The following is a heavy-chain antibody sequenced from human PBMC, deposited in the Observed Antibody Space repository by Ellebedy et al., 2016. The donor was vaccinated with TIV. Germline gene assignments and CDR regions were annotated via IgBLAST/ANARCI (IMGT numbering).Heavy chain of an antibody. Sequence: GESLKISCTTSGFTFSKYAMSWVRQAPGNGLEWVSVISGSGVSTDYADSVKGQFTISRDNSKNTLYLQMNSLRAEDTAVYYCARFPHPGVSTIFFFDYWGQGTLVTVSS. CDR2: ISGSGVST. CDR1: GFTFSKYA. D-gene: IGHD5/OR15-5a*01. J-gene: IGHJ4*02. V-gene: IGHV3-23*01. CDR3: ARFPHPGVSTIFFFDY.